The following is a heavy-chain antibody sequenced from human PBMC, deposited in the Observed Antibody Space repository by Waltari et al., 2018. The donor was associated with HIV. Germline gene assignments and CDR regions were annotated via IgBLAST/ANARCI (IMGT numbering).Heavy chain of an antibody. V-gene: IGHV2-5*01. Sequence: QITLKESGPALVRPTRTLTLTCTFSGFSLTSRGVGVGWIRQPPGKAPEWLALLYWNNEKRYNPSLKNRLVITKDTSKNLVVMTMTYMDPGDTATYFCARRASSMLTATNVFDIWGQGTAVTVSS. D-gene: IGHD2-8*01. CDR3: ARRASSMLTATNVFDI. J-gene: IGHJ3*02. CDR1: GFSLTSRGVG. CDR2: LYWNNEK.